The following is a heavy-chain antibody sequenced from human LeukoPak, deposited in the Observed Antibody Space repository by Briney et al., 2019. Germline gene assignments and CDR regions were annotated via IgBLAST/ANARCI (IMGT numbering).Heavy chain of an antibody. J-gene: IGHJ4*02. CDR2: AFYSENT. D-gene: IGHD3/OR15-3a*01. CDR3: AALTDTMIFVPY. CDR1: GGSIMSSNYY. V-gene: IGHV4-39*01. Sequence: PSETLSLTCTVSGGSIMSSNYYWGWIRQTPEKRLEWIGSAFYSENTYYNRSLKSRVTISLDTSTNQFSLGLTSLTAADTAVYYCAALTDTMIFVPYWGQGALVTVS.